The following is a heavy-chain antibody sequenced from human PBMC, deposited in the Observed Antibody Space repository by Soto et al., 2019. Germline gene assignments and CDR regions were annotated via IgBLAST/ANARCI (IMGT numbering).Heavy chain of an antibody. J-gene: IGHJ4*02. CDR2: INHSGST. V-gene: IGHV4-34*01. Sequence: KASETLSLTCAVYGGSFSGYYWSWIRQPPGKGLEWIGEINHSGSTNYNPSLKSRVTISVDTSKNQFSLKLSSVTAADTAVYYCARGPAYCGGDCLGPDYWGQGTLVTVSS. D-gene: IGHD2-21*02. CDR3: ARGPAYCGGDCLGPDY. CDR1: GGSFSGYY.